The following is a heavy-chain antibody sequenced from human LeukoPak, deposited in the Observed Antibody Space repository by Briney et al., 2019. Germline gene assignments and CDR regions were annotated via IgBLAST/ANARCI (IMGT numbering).Heavy chain of an antibody. CDR1: GFTFSKYA. J-gene: IGHJ4*02. D-gene: IGHD4-17*01. Sequence: GGSLRLSCAASGFTFSKYAMSWVRQAPGKGLEWVSAISPSNGNTFYADSVKGRFTISRDNSMNTLSLHMNSLRAEDTALYYCAKDSSVPYGITEWGQGTLVTVSS. V-gene: IGHV3-23*01. CDR2: ISPSNGNT. CDR3: AKDSSVPYGITE.